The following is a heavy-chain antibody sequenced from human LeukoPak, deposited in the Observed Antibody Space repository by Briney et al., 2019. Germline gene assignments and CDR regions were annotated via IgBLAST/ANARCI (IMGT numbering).Heavy chain of an antibody. J-gene: IGHJ4*02. CDR2: ISPSGGST. D-gene: IGHD3-3*01. CDR3: ARPYGFWSGYSD. V-gene: IGHV1-46*01. Sequence: ASVKVSCKASGYTFTSYYMHWVRQAPGQGLEWMGIISPSGGSTSYAQKLQGRVTMTTDTSTSTAYMELRSLRSDDTAVYYCARPYGFWSGYSDWGQGTLVTVSS. CDR1: GYTFTSYY.